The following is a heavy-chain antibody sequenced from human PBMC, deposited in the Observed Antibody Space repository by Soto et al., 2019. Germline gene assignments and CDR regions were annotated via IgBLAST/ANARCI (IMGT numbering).Heavy chain of an antibody. J-gene: IGHJ6*02. CDR2: IRDGGNT. CDR1: GGSVRSSNYY. Sequence: QLQLQESGPGLVKPSETLSLTCTVSGGSVRSSNYYWAWIRQPPGKGLEWIGSIRDGGNTYSNPSLKSRLTISVDTSNNHISLRLSSVTAADTAIYYCATGNIDFWSGYKYFYYGMDVWGQGTTGTVSS. D-gene: IGHD3-3*01. CDR3: ATGNIDFWSGYKYFYYGMDV. V-gene: IGHV4-39*02.